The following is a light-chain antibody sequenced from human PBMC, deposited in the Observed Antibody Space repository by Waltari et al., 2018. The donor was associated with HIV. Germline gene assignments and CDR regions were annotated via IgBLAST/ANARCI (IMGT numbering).Light chain of an antibody. CDR2: RNN. Sequence: QAGLTQPPSVSKGLRQTATLTCTGNSNNVGYQGTIWLQQHQGHPPKLLSYRNNNRPSGISERFSASRSVNTASLTITGLQPEDEADYYCTAWDKSLGAWLFGGGTKMTVL. V-gene: IGLV10-54*04. CDR3: TAWDKSLGAWL. J-gene: IGLJ3*02. CDR1: SNNVGYQG.